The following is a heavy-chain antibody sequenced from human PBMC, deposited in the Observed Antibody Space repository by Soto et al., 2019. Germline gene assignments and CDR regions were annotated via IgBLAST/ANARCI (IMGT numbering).Heavy chain of an antibody. CDR3: ALSAMVRGPGAFDI. CDR1: GYTFTSYA. D-gene: IGHD3-10*01. J-gene: IGHJ3*02. V-gene: IGHV1-3*01. Sequence: QVQLVQSGAEAKKPGASVKVSCKASGYTFTSYAMHWVRQAPGQRLEWMGWINAGNGNTKYSQKFQGRVTITRDTSASTAYMELSSLRSEDTAVYYCALSAMVRGPGAFDIWGQGTMVTVSS. CDR2: INAGNGNT.